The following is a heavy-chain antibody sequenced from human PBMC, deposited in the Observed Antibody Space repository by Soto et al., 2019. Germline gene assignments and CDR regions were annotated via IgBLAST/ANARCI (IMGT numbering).Heavy chain of an antibody. Sequence: GGSVRLSCAASGFTFSSYSMNLVRQSPGKGLEWVSSISSSSSYIYYADSVKGRFTISRDNAKKSLYLQMNSLRAEDTAVYYCARASELGYGMDVWRQGTTVTVSS. CDR1: GFTFSSYS. V-gene: IGHV3-21*01. D-gene: IGHD1-26*01. CDR3: ARASELGYGMDV. CDR2: ISSSSSYI. J-gene: IGHJ6*02.